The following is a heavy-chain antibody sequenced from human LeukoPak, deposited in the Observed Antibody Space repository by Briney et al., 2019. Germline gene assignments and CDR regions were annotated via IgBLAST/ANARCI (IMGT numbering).Heavy chain of an antibody. CDR1: GYTFTGYY. Sequence: ASVKVSCKASGYTFTGYYMHWVRQAPGQGLEWMGWINPNSGGTNYAQKFQGRVTMTRDTSISTAYMELSRLRSDDTAVYYCARIKGPQQKSYVLAAWGQGTTVTVS. D-gene: IGHD3-16*01. V-gene: IGHV1-2*02. CDR2: INPNSGGT. CDR3: ARIKGPQQKSYVLAA. J-gene: IGHJ6*02.